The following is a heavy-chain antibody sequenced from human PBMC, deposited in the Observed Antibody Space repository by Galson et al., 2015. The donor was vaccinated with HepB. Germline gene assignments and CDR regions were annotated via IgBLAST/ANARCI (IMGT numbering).Heavy chain of an antibody. V-gene: IGHV1-2*06. CDR3: ARREPRIAVAGTDDY. Sequence: SVKVSCKASGYTFTGYYTHWVRQAPGQGLEWMGRINPNSGGTNYAQKFQGRVTMTRDTSISTAYMELSRLRSDDTAVYYCARREPRIAVAGTDDYWGQGTLVTVSS. J-gene: IGHJ4*02. D-gene: IGHD6-19*01. CDR1: GYTFTGYY. CDR2: INPNSGGT.